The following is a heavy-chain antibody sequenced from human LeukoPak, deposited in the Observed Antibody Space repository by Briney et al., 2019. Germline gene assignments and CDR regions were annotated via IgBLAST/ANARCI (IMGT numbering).Heavy chain of an antibody. CDR3: ARDQGATLVRGVTPYLDY. CDR1: GFTFTSYA. J-gene: IGHJ4*02. Sequence: GGSLRLSCEASGFTFTSYAMHGVRQAPGKGVGWVSIISYDGSDEKFADSVKGRFTISRDNAKNMVFLQMNSLRTEDTAVYYCARDQGATLVRGVTPYLDYWGQGTLVSVSS. CDR2: ISYDGSDE. V-gene: IGHV3-30*04. D-gene: IGHD3-10*01.